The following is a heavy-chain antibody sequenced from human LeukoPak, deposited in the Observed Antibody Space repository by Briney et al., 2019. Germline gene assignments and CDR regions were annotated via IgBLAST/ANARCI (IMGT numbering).Heavy chain of an antibody. D-gene: IGHD3-22*01. Sequence: GESLKISCKGSGYSFTSYWIGWVRQMLGKGLEWMGIVYPSDSDTQYSPSFQGQVTFSADKSFSTAYLQWSSLKASDTAIYYCATSFDTSGSDAFDIWGQGTMVTVSS. J-gene: IGHJ3*02. V-gene: IGHV5-51*03. CDR3: ATSFDTSGSDAFDI. CDR2: VYPSDSDT. CDR1: GYSFTSYW.